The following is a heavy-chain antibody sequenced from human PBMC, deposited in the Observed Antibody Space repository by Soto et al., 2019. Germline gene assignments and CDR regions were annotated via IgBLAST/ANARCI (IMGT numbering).Heavy chain of an antibody. V-gene: IGHV1-46*01. J-gene: IGHJ4*02. CDR3: ARSEPPTYYYDSSGYPPDY. CDR2: INPSGGST. CDR1: GYTFTSYY. Sequence: QVQLVQSGAEVKKPGASVKVSCKASGYTFTSYYMHWVRQAPGQGLEGMGIINPSGGSTSYAQKFQGRVTMTRDTSTSTVYMELSSLRSEDTAVYYCARSEPPTYYYDSSGYPPDYWGQGTLVTVSS. D-gene: IGHD3-22*01.